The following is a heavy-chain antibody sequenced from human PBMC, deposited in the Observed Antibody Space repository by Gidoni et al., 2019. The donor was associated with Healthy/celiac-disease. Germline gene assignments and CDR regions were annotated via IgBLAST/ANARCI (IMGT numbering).Heavy chain of an antibody. CDR3: ARDVMVVVVAATGGDDYYGMDV. J-gene: IGHJ6*02. D-gene: IGHD2-15*01. Sequence: QVQLVQSEAEVKKPGYSVKVSCKASGGTCSSYAISWVRQAPGQGLAWMGGIIPIFGTANYAQKFQGRVTSPADESTSTAYMELSSLRSEDTAVYYCARDVMVVVVAATGGDDYYGMDVWGQGTTVTVSS. V-gene: IGHV1-69*01. CDR2: IIPIFGTA. CDR1: GGTCSSYA.